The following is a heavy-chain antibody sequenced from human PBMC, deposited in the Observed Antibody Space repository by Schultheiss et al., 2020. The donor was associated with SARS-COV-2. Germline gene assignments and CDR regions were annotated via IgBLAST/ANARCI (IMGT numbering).Heavy chain of an antibody. V-gene: IGHV4-59*01. CDR1: SGSLIPYY. CDR3: ARATRVESFFSVRGGSFDF. CDR2: IYYTGIT. J-gene: IGHJ4*02. D-gene: IGHD5-24*01. Sequence: GSLRLSCTVSSGSLIPYYWTWIRQPPGKGLEQMGNIYYTGITKYSPSLKSRVTISIDTAKNQFSLKLGSVTAADTAVYFCARATRVESFFSVRGGSFDFWGRGALVTVSS.